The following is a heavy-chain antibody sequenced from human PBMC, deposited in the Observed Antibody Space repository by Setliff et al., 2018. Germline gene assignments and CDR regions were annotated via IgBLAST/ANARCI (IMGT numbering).Heavy chain of an antibody. D-gene: IGHD3-10*01. CDR3: AHIMGRVWDY. CDR2: IYWDDDK. V-gene: IGHV2-5*02. J-gene: IGHJ4*02. Sequence: SGPTLVNPTQTLTLTCTFSGFSLTTTGVAVGWIRQPPGKALEWLALIYWDDDKRYSPSLKNRVTLTKDTSKNQVVLTMSNVDPVDTATYYCAHIMGRVWDYWGPGTLVTVSS. CDR1: GFSLTTTGVA.